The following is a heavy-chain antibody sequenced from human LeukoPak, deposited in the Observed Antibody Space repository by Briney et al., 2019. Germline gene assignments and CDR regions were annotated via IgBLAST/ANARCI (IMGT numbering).Heavy chain of an antibody. CDR2: IWYDGSNK. D-gene: IGHD7-27*01. CDR1: GFTFSSYG. V-gene: IGHV3-33*01. J-gene: IGHJ4*02. Sequence: PGRSLRFSCAASGFTFSSYGMHWLRQAPGKGLEGVAAIWYDGSNKYYADSVKGRFTISRDNSKNALTMQMNSLRAEDTAVYYCVRDSATGDLGYWGQGTLVTVSS. CDR3: VRDSATGDLGY.